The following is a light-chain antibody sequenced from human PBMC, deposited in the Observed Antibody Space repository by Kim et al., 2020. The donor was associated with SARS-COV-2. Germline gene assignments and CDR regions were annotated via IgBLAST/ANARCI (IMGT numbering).Light chain of an antibody. CDR1: RSDIGSCYY. J-gene: IGLJ1*01. CDR3: SSYAGTNNFYV. V-gene: IGLV2-8*01. Sequence: SGPVASTTTRSDIGSCYYVSWHQQKPGKAPILVIYGNNKRPSGVPNRFSGSKSGNTASLTVSGLQAEDEADYYCSSYAGTNNFYVFGAGTKVTVL. CDR2: GNN.